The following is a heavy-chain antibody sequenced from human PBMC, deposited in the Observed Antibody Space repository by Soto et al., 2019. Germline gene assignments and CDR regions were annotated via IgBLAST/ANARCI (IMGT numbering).Heavy chain of an antibody. CDR2: IIPILGIA. CDR3: VLAYCGGDCYPTYWYFDL. D-gene: IGHD2-21*02. V-gene: IGHV1-69*02. Sequence: QVQLVQSGAEVKKPGSSVKVSCKASGGTFSSYTISWVRQAPGQGLEWMGRIIPILGIATYAQKFQGRVTITADKYTSTAYMELSSLRSEDTAVYYCVLAYCGGDCYPTYWYFDLWGRGTLVTVSS. J-gene: IGHJ2*01. CDR1: GGTFSSYT.